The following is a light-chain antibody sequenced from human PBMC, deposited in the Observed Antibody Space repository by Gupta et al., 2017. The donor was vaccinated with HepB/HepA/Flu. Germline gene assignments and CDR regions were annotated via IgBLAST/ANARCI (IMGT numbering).Light chain of an antibody. Sequence: DIVMTQSPDSLAVSLGERATINCKSSQSVLYSSNNRNYFSWYQHKPGQPPKLLIYWASTRESGVPDRFSGSGSGTDFNLTISSLQAEDVAVYYCQQYYSNPRTFGQGTXVEVK. V-gene: IGKV4-1*01. CDR2: WAS. CDR3: QQYYSNPRT. CDR1: QSVLYSSNNRNY. J-gene: IGKJ1*01.